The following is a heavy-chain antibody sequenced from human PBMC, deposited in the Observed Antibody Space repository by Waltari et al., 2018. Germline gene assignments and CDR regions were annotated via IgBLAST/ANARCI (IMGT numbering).Heavy chain of an antibody. CDR3: ARRTGLYYFDY. D-gene: IGHD3-9*01. CDR2: IYYSGST. Sequence: QLQLQESGPGLVKPSATLYLTCTVSGGSISSSCYYWGWIRQPPGKGREWIGSIYYSGSTYYNPSLKSRVTISGDTSKNHFSLKLSSVTAADTAVYYCARRTGLYYFDYWGQGTLVTVSS. V-gene: IGHV4-39*02. CDR1: GGSISSSCYY. J-gene: IGHJ4*02.